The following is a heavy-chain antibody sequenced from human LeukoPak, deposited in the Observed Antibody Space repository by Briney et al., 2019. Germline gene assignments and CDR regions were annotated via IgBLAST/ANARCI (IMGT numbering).Heavy chain of an antibody. V-gene: IGHV4-59*11. CDR1: GGSLSGHY. Sequence: NPSETLSLTCTVPGGSLSGHYWSWLRQPPGKRLEWLGYVSYTRRTKYKPSLQSRVTISIDTAKSQFSLKLTSVTSADTAVYSCARLLDNDISGNPDTFDVWGQGTTVIVSS. J-gene: IGHJ3*01. CDR2: VSYTRRT. CDR3: ARLLDNDISGNPDTFDV. D-gene: IGHD3-22*01.